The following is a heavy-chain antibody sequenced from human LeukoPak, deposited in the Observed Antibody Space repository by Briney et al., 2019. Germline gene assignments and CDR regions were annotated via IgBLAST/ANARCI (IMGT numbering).Heavy chain of an antibody. Sequence: ASVKVSCKASGYTFTDYYIHWVRQAPGQGLDLVAWINPTSGATNYAQKFQGRVTMTRDTSNNTSYMELSSLRSDDTAVYYCAREFRTSTWSFDAFDLWGQGTMVTVSA. J-gene: IGHJ3*01. CDR1: GYTFTDYY. CDR2: INPTSGAT. V-gene: IGHV1-2*02. D-gene: IGHD1/OR15-1a*01. CDR3: AREFRTSTWSFDAFDL.